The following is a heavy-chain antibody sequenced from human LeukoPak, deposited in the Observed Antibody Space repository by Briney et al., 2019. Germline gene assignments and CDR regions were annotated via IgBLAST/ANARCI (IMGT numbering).Heavy chain of an antibody. J-gene: IGHJ4*02. CDR2: INPNSGGT. V-gene: IGHV1-2*02. Sequence: ASVKVSCTASGYTFTIYGISWVRQAPGQGLEWMGWINPNSGGTNYAQKFQGRVTMTRDTSISTAYMELSRLRSDDTAVYYCASHSSGWHTPDYWGQGTLVTVSS. D-gene: IGHD6-25*01. CDR1: GYTFTIYG. CDR3: ASHSSGWHTPDY.